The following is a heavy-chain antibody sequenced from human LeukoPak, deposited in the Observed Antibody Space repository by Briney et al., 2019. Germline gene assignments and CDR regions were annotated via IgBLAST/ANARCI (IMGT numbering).Heavy chain of an antibody. Sequence: GGSLTLSCAASGFTFSSYSMNWVRQAPGEGLEWVSSISSSSSYIYYADSVKGRFTISRDNAKNSLYLQMNSLRAEDTAVYYCARDKSRTMVRGVIRTYYFDYWGQGTLVTVSS. V-gene: IGHV3-21*01. D-gene: IGHD3-10*01. CDR2: ISSSSSYI. CDR3: ARDKSRTMVRGVIRTYYFDY. J-gene: IGHJ4*02. CDR1: GFTFSSYS.